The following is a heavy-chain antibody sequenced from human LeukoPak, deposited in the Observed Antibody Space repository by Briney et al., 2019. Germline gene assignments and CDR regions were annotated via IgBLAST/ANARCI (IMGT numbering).Heavy chain of an antibody. D-gene: IGHD3-22*01. V-gene: IGHV4-31*03. Sequence: TLSLTCTVSGDSMNSGTYYWTWIRQHPGKGLEWIGYIYSSGSTYYNPSLKSRITISSDTSLNQFSLRLTSVSAADTAIYYCARDPGYYDDRGGLDYWGQGALVTVSS. CDR1: GDSMNSGTYY. CDR2: IYSSGST. J-gene: IGHJ4*02. CDR3: ARDPGYYDDRGGLDY.